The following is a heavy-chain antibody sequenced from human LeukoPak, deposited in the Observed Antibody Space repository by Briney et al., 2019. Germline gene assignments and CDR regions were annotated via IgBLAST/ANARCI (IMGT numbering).Heavy chain of an antibody. V-gene: IGHV1-2*02. CDR2: MNPNSGGT. J-gene: IGHJ5*02. CDR1: GYTLTGYY. D-gene: IGHD3-16*02. CDR3: ARDRLGLGELSLYDQ. Sequence: ASVKVSCKASGYTLTGYYMHWVRQAPGQGLEWMGWMNPNSGGTKYAQKFQGRVTMTRDTSISTAYMELSRLRSDDTAMYYCARDRLGLGELSLYDQWGQGTLVTVFS.